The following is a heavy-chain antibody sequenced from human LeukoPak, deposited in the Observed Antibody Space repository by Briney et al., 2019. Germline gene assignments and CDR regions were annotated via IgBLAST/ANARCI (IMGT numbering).Heavy chain of an antibody. CDR2: IIPILGIA. Sequence: GSSVKVSCKASGGTFSSYAISWVRQAPGQGLEWMGRIIPILGIANYAQKFQGRVTITADKSTSTAYMEPSSLRSEDTAVYYCARDYGGNSGSDYWGQGTLVTVSS. CDR1: GGTFSSYA. CDR3: ARDYGGNSGSDY. J-gene: IGHJ4*02. D-gene: IGHD4-17*01. V-gene: IGHV1-69*04.